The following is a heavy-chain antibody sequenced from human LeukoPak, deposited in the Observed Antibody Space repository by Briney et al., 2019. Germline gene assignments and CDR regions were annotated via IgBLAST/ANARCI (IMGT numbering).Heavy chain of an antibody. Sequence: PGGSLRLSCAASGFTFSSYWMSWVRQAPGKGLEWVANIKQDGSEKYYVDSVKGRFTISRDNAKNSLYLQMNSLRAEDTAVYYCAKALTSGWYLDAFNIWGQGTMVTVSS. V-gene: IGHV3-7*01. D-gene: IGHD6-19*01. CDR1: GFTFSSYW. CDR3: AKALTSGWYLDAFNI. CDR2: IKQDGSEK. J-gene: IGHJ3*02.